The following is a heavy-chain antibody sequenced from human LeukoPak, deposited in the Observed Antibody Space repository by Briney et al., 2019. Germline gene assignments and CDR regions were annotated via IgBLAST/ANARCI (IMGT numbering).Heavy chain of an antibody. CDR1: GLTFSSYW. CDR2: IKQDGSER. J-gene: IGHJ4*02. D-gene: IGHD5-12*01. Sequence: PGGSLRLSCAASGLTFSSYWVSWVRQAPGKGLEWVANIKQDGSERYYVDSVQGRFTISRDNAKNSLYLQMNSLRAEDTAVYYCAIIEWLRWGGWGQGTLVTASS. V-gene: IGHV3-7*01. CDR3: AIIEWLRWGG.